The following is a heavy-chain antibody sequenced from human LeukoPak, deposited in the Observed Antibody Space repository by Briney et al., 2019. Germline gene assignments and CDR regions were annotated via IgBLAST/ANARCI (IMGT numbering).Heavy chain of an antibody. CDR3: AKISTPIPAAGAMDN. CDR2: ISGGGGGT. V-gene: IGHV3-23*01. Sequence: GGSLRLSCAASGFTFRSYAMSWVRQAPGQGLEWVSSISGGGGGTYYANSVKGRFTISRDNSKSTLYLQMNGLRAEGTAVYYCAKISTPIPAAGAMDNWGQGTLVTVSS. D-gene: IGHD6-13*01. J-gene: IGHJ4*02. CDR1: GFTFRSYA.